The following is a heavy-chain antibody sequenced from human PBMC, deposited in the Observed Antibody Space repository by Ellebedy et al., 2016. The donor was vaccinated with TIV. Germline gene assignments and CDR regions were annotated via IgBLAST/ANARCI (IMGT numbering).Heavy chain of an antibody. CDR2: ISHTGTRT. J-gene: IGHJ3*01. CDR1: GFTFTSFA. Sequence: GESLKISCAASGFTFTSFAMSWVRQAPGKGLEWVSTISHTGTRTYYADSVEGRFTISRDTSKKTLYLQMNSLRAEDTAIYYCAKDQVAGDGRWVFDFWGQGSMVTVSS. D-gene: IGHD5-24*01. V-gene: IGHV3-23*01. CDR3: AKDQVAGDGRWVFDF.